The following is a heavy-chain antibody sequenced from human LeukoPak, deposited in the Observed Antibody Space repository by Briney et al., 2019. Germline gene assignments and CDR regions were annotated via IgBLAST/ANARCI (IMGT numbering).Heavy chain of an antibody. Sequence: SETLSLTCTVSGGSISSYYWSWIRQPPGKGLEWIGYIYYSGSTNYNPSLKSRVTISVDTSKNQFSLKLSSVTAADTAVYYCARGGYSGYDSDDYYYGMDVWGQGTTVTVSS. D-gene: IGHD5-12*01. CDR1: GGSISSYY. V-gene: IGHV4-59*01. CDR3: ARGGYSGYDSDDYYYGMDV. J-gene: IGHJ6*02. CDR2: IYYSGST.